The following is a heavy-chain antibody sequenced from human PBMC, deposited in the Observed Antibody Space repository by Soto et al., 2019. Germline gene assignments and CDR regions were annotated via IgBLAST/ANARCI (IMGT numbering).Heavy chain of an antibody. CDR2: IWYDESDE. CDR3: AREGGTMVRGVDAFDI. J-gene: IGHJ3*02. D-gene: IGHD3-10*01. V-gene: IGHV3-33*01. CDR1: GFTFSSYG. Sequence: PGGSLRLSCAASGFTFSSYGIHWVRQAPGKGLEWVAIIWYDESDEYYADSVKGRFTISRDNSKNTLYLQMNSLRAEDTAVYYCAREGGTMVRGVDAFDIWGQGTMVTVSS.